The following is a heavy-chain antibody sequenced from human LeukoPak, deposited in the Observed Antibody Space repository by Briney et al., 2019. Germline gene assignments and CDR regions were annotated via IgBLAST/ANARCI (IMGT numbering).Heavy chain of an antibody. CDR1: GLTFSSYA. V-gene: IGHV3-64*01. Sequence: GGSLRLSCAASGLTFSSYAMHWVRQAPGKGLEYVSAISSNGGSTYYANSVKGRFTISRDNSKNTLYLQMGSLRAEDMAVYYCASLAGDPGYWGQGTLVTVSS. D-gene: IGHD4-17*01. CDR3: ASLAGDPGY. CDR2: ISSNGGST. J-gene: IGHJ4*02.